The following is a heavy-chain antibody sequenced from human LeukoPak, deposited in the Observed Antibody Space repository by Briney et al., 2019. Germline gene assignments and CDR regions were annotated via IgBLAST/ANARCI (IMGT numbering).Heavy chain of an antibody. Sequence: GGSLRLSCAASGLIVSNNYMTWVRQTPGKGLEWVGVIYSDGITHYAGSVTGRLLISRDTSKNTVYLQINSLRGDDTAVYYCAKGLSGMYPNILVSWGQGTLVTVSS. CDR1: GLIVSNNY. CDR3: AKGLSGMYPNILVS. D-gene: IGHD2/OR15-2a*01. V-gene: IGHV3-66*01. CDR2: IYSDGIT. J-gene: IGHJ4*02.